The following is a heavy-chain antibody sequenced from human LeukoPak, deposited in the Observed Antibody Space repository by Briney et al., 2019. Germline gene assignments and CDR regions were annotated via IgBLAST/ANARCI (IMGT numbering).Heavy chain of an antibody. CDR3: ARVGGYYGSGSYFDY. CDR2: INWNGGST. V-gene: IGHV3-20*04. D-gene: IGHD3-10*01. J-gene: IGHJ4*02. CDR1: GFTFDDYG. Sequence: GGSLRLSCAASGFTFDDYGMSWVRQAPGKGLEWVSGINWNGGSTGYADSVKGRFTISRDNAKNSLYLQMNSLRAEDTAVYYCARVGGYYGSGSYFDYWGQGTLVTVSS.